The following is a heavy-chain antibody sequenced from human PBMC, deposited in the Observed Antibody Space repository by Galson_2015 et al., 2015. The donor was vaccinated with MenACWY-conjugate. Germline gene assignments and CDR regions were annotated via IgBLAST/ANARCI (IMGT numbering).Heavy chain of an antibody. Sequence: QSGAEVKKPGESLKISCKGFGDSFTLYWIAWVRQMPGKGPEWMGVIYPDDSDTRYSPSFQGQVTISADKSITTAYLQWSSLKASDTAIYYCARQRRSGLSWNYFDYWGQGTPVTVSS. J-gene: IGHJ4*02. V-gene: IGHV5-51*01. CDR1: GDSFTLYW. CDR2: IYPDDSDT. CDR3: ARQRRSGLSWNYFDY. D-gene: IGHD3-22*01.